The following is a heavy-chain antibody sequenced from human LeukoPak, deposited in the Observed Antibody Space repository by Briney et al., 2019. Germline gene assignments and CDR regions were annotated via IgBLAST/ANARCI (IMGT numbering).Heavy chain of an antibody. V-gene: IGHV4-59*01. J-gene: IGHJ3*01. CDR2: IYYSGSSGST. CDR1: GDSISSYY. CDR3: ARDGGYYGGAFDV. Sequence: SETLSLTCTVSGDSISSYYCNWIRQPPGKRLEWIVYIYYSGSSGSTYYCPSLKSRVTLSLDTSNNRFSLKLNSVTAADTAVYYCARDGGYYGGAFDVWGQGTMVTVSS. D-gene: IGHD1-26*01.